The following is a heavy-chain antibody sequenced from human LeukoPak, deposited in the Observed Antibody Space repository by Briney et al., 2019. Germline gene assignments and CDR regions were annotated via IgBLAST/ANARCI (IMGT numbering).Heavy chain of an antibody. J-gene: IGHJ3*02. D-gene: IGHD1-14*01. CDR3: AKDRKAFDI. V-gene: IGHV3-30*02. Sequence: PGGSLRLSCAVSGFAFSSYGMHWVRQAPGKGLEWVAFIRYDGTNKYYADSVRGRFTISRDNSKNTLYLQMNSLRAEDTAVYYCAKDRKAFDIWGQGTMVTVSS. CDR2: IRYDGTNK. CDR1: GFAFSSYG.